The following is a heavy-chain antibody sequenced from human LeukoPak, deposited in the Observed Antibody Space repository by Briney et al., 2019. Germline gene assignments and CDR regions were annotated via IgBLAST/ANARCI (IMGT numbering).Heavy chain of an antibody. CDR2: ISASGGTT. CDR1: DFTFRTYA. D-gene: IGHD6-6*01. Sequence: PGGSLRLSCAASDFTFRTYAMTWVRQAPGKGLEWVSGISASGGTTYYADSVRGRFTISRDNSNNALYLQMDSLRTEDTAVYYCANWIGSSSRDYWGQGTLVTVSS. V-gene: IGHV3-23*01. CDR3: ANWIGSSSRDY. J-gene: IGHJ4*02.